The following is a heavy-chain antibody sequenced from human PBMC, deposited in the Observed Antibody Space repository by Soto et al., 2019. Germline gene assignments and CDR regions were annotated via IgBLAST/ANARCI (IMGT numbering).Heavy chain of an antibody. D-gene: IGHD4-17*01. J-gene: IGHJ3*02. CDR2: ISGSSATL. Sequence: EVQLVESGGGLVQPGGSLRLSCAASGFTFSSYSMNWVRQAPGKGLEWLSYISGSSATLNYADSVKGRFTVSRDNDKNSLYLQMNSLRDEDTAVYYCARVRYIPGTRAALAIWRQGTMVTVSS. CDR3: ARVRYIPGTRAALAI. CDR1: GFTFSSYS. V-gene: IGHV3-48*02.